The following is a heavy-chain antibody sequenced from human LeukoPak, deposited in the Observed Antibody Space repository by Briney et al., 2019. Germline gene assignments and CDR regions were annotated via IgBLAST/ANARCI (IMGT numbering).Heavy chain of an antibody. D-gene: IGHD2-2*01. J-gene: IGHJ6*03. V-gene: IGHV1-3*01. Sequence: ASVKVSCKTSGYTFNNYAMHWVRQAPGQRLEWMGCINGDNGNTQYSQKFQGRVTFTRDTSASTAYMELSSLRSEDTAVYYCARVGTPKYCSSTSCYDYYYYMDVWGKGTTVTVSS. CDR2: INGDNGNT. CDR3: ARVGTPKYCSSTSCYDYYYYMDV. CDR1: GYTFNNYA.